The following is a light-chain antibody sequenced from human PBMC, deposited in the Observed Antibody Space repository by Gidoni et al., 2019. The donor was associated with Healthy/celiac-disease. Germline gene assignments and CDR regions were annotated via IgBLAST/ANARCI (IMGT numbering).Light chain of an antibody. J-gene: IGLJ2*01. CDR1: SSDVGSYKL. V-gene: IGLV2-23*02. CDR2: AVS. Sequence: QSALTLLASVSCSPGLSITISCTVISSDVGSYKLVPWYQQHPGKAPKLMIYAVSKRPSGVSNRFSGSKSGNTASLTISGLQAEDEADYYCCSYAGSSTPVVFGGGTKLTVL. CDR3: CSYAGSSTPVV.